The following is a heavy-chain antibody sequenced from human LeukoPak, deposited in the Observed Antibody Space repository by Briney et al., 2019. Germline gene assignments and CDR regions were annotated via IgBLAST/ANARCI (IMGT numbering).Heavy chain of an antibody. V-gene: IGHV3-21*01. D-gene: IGHD3-22*01. Sequence: PGGSLRLSCAASGFRLSSQSMNWVRQAPGKGLEWVSSISSSGSLTYYADSVKGRFTISRDNAKNSLYLQMNSLRAEDTAVYYCARVRDYYDSSGYYYEAAPRAFDIWGQGTMVTVSS. CDR3: ARVRDYYDSSGYYYEAAPRAFDI. CDR2: ISSSGSLT. J-gene: IGHJ3*02. CDR1: GFRLSSQS.